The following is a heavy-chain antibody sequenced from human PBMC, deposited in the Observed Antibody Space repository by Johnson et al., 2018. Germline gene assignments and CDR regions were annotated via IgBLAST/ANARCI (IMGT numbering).Heavy chain of an antibody. V-gene: IGHV3-20*04. J-gene: IGHJ1*01. CDR2: IKWNGGRT. Sequence: VQLVQSGGGVVRPGGSLRLSCAASGFTFDDYGMSWVRQAPGKGPEWVCGIKWNGGRTGYADSVKGRFNISSDNAKNSLYLQMNSLRAEDTAVYYCARPYGDYYFQHWGQGTLVTVSS. CDR1: GFTFDDYG. D-gene: IGHD4-17*01. CDR3: ARPYGDYYFQH.